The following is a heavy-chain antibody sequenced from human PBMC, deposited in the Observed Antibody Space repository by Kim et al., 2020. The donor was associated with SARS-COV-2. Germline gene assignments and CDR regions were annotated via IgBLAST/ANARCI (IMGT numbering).Heavy chain of an antibody. Sequence: VGRSAGRGLEWVSAMSGRGDSTYYADSVEGRFTISRENSKTTRYLQMNSVRAEDTAVYYWAKDRAALAEWELLNWGQGTLVTVSS. D-gene: IGHD1-26*01. V-gene: IGHV3-23*01. J-gene: IGHJ4*02. CDR3: AKDRAALAEWELLN. CDR2: MSGRGDST.